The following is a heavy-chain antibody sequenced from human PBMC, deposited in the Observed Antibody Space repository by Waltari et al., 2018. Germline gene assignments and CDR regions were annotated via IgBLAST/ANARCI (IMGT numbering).Heavy chain of an antibody. CDR1: GFTFSSYW. V-gene: IGHV3-74*01. J-gene: IGHJ2*01. CDR3: ARVAPNWSVDL. CDR2: INSDGSGT. Sequence: EVQLVESGGGLVQPGGSLRLSCAASGFTFSSYWMHWARQPPGKGLVWPSRINSDGSGTIYADAVKGRFTISRDNGKNTLYLQMNSLRAEDTAVYYCARVAPNWSVDLWGRGTLVTVSS.